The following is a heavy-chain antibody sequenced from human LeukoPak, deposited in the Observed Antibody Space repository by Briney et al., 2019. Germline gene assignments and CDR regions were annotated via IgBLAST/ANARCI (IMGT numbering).Heavy chain of an antibody. D-gene: IGHD2-21*01. Sequence: GGSLRLSCAASGFTFSSYAMSWVRQAPGQGLDLVSAISGSGDRTYYADSVKGRFTISRDNSKNTLYLQMNSLRAEGTAVYYCAKDRGEHWFDPWGQGTLVTVSS. V-gene: IGHV3-23*01. J-gene: IGHJ5*02. CDR3: AKDRGEHWFDP. CDR2: ISGSGDRT. CDR1: GFTFSSYA.